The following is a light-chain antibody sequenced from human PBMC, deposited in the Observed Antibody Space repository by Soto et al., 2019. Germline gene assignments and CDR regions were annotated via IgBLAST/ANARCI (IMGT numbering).Light chain of an antibody. J-gene: IGKJ1*01. CDR2: GAS. CDR1: QSVSSSY. CDR3: QQYGSSPPT. Sequence: EIVLTQSPGTLSLAPGERATRSCRASQSVSSSYLAWYQQKPGQAPRLLIYGASSRATGIPDRVSGSGSGTDFTLTISRLEPEDFAVYYCQQYGSSPPTFGQGTKVEIK. V-gene: IGKV3-20*01.